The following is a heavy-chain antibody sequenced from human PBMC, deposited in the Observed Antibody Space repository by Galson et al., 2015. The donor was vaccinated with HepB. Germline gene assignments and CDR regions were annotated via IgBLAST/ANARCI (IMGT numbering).Heavy chain of an antibody. V-gene: IGHV1-2*02. CDR3: ARESDCSSTSCAFGY. J-gene: IGHJ4*02. CDR1: GYTFTGYY. Sequence: SVKVSCKASGYTFTGYYMHWVRQAPGQGLEWMGWINPNSGGTNYAQKFQGRVTMTRDTSISTAYMELSRLRSDDTAVYYCARESDCSSTSCAFGYWGQGTLVTVSS. CDR2: INPNSGGT. D-gene: IGHD2-2*01.